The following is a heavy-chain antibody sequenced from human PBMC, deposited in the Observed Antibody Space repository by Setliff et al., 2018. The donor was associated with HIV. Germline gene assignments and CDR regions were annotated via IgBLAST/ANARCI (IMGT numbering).Heavy chain of an antibody. Sequence: ASVKVSCKASGYSFTDYYIHWVRQAPGQGLEWMGWINPKSDGTNYAQKFQGWITMTRDTSISTAYMELRSLRSDDTAVYYCARYLRGPYGGNSAFAIWGQGTMVTVSS. CDR2: INPKSDGT. V-gene: IGHV1-2*04. D-gene: IGHD4-17*01. CDR1: GYSFTDYY. J-gene: IGHJ3*02. CDR3: ARYLRGPYGGNSAFAI.